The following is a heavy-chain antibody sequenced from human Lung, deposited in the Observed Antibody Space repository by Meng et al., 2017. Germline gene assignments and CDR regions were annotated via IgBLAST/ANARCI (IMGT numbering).Heavy chain of an antibody. J-gene: IGHJ2*01. CDR2: IYNSGST. CDR1: GGSISSSNYY. V-gene: IGHV4-30-4*01. Sequence: QGQRQESGPGLVNPSQTLSLTCTVSGGSISSSNYYWSRIRQPPGKGLEWSGHIYNSGSTYYNPSLKSRITISVDTSKNQFSLKLSSVTAADTAVYYCARGQKGYFDLWGRGTLVTVSS. CDR3: ARGQKGYFDL.